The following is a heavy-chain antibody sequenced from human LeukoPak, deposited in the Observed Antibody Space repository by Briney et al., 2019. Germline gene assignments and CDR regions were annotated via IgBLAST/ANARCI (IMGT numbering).Heavy chain of an antibody. V-gene: IGHV3-11*01. Sequence: GGSLRLSCEASEFTFSDYYMSWIRQAPGKGLEWISYISDSAINTHYADSVKGRFTISRDNAKKLLALEMKSLRSEDTAVYYCAAYYGSGSVNYYRGMDIWGQGTTVTVSS. CDR2: ISDSAINT. CDR3: AAYYGSGSVNYYRGMDI. D-gene: IGHD3-10*01. CDR1: EFTFSDYY. J-gene: IGHJ6*02.